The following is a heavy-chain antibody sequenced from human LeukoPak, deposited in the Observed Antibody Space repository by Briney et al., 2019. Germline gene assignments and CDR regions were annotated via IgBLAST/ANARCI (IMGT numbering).Heavy chain of an antibody. J-gene: IGHJ4*02. V-gene: IGHV3-23*01. CDR2: ISGSGGST. D-gene: IGHD4/OR15-4a*01. CDR1: GFTFSSYA. Sequence: GGSLRLSCAASGFTFSSYAMSWVRQAPGKGLEWVSAISGSGGSTYYADSVKGRFTISRDNSKTTLYLQMNSLRAEDAALYYCVKDEGANFWGQGTMVTVSS. CDR3: VKDEGANF.